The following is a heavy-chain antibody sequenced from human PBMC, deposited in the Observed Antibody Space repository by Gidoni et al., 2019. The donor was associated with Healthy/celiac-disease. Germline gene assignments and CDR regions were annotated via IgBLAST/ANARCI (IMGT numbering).Heavy chain of an antibody. J-gene: IGHJ4*02. CDR1: SFTSSSYA. CDR2: ISGSGRIT. D-gene: IGHD1-7*01. CDR3: AKVDLGAGTTLGNYFDY. V-gene: IGHV3-23*01. Sequence: EVQLLESGGGLEQPGGTLRLSCPAPSFTSSSYAMLWFRQAPVKGMEWVSVISGSGRITYYADSVKGRFTISRDNSKNTLYLQMNSLRAEDTAVYYCAKVDLGAGTTLGNYFDYWGQGTLVTVSS.